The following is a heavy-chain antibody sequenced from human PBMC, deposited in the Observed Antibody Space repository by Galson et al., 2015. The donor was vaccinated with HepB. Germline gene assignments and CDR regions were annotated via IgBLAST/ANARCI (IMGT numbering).Heavy chain of an antibody. CDR1: GFTFSGFT. J-gene: IGHJ6*02. CDR3: VVLMFYVYNMDV. CDR2: ITSSSSYI. D-gene: IGHD5-24*01. Sequence: SLRLSCAASGFTFSGFTMHWVRQAPGKGLDWVSSITSSSSYIHYADSVRGRFTISRDNAKNALHLQMNSLRAEDTAVYYCVVLMFYVYNMDVWGRGTTVTVSS. V-gene: IGHV3-21*01.